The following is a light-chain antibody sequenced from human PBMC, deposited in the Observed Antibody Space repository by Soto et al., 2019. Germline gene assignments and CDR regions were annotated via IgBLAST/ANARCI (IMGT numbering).Light chain of an antibody. CDR2: DVS. Sequence: QSALTQPASVSGSPGQSITISCTGTSSDVGGYNYVSWYQQHPGKAPKLMIYDVSNRPSGVSNRFSGSKSGNTASLPISGLQAEGEDDYYCSSYTSSSTLVFGGGTKLTVL. CDR3: SSYTSSSTLV. V-gene: IGLV2-14*01. J-gene: IGLJ2*01. CDR1: SSDVGGYNY.